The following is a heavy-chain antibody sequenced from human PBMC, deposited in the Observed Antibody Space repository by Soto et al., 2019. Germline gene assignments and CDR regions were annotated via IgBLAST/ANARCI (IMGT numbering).Heavy chain of an antibody. J-gene: IGHJ4*02. V-gene: IGHV3-30*18. Sequence: GGSLRLSCAASGFTFSSYGMHWVRQAPGKGLEWVAVISYDGSNKYYADSVKGRFTISRDNSKNTLYLQMNSLRAEDTAVYYCAKTSTPRIAVARKDGLVDYWGQGTLVTVSS. CDR2: ISYDGSNK. CDR1: GFTFSSYG. D-gene: IGHD6-19*01. CDR3: AKTSTPRIAVARKDGLVDY.